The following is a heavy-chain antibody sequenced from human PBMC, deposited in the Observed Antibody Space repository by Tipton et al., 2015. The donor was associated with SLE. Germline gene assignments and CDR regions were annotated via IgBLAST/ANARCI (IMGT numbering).Heavy chain of an antibody. CDR1: GGSISGYY. J-gene: IGHJ6*03. Sequence: TLSLTCTVSGGSISGYYWTWIRQPPGKGLEWIGYIYTSVSTNYNPSLKSRVTISVDTSKNQFSLKLSSVTAADTAVYYCARVATAMGYYYYMDVWGKGTTVTVSS. CDR2: IYTSVST. CDR3: ARVATAMGYYYYMDV. D-gene: IGHD5-18*01. V-gene: IGHV4-4*08.